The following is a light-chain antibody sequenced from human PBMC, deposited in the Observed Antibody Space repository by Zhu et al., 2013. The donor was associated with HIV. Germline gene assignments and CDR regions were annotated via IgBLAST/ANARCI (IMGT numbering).Light chain of an antibody. V-gene: IGKV1-13*02. J-gene: IGKJ5*01. Sequence: AIQLTQSPSSLSASVGDRVTITCRASQGINSALAWYQQRLGKPPKLLIYDASNLESGVPSRFSGSGSGTDFTLTISSLQPEDFATYYCQHFNSFPITFGQGTRLEIK. CDR2: DAS. CDR3: QHFNSFPIT. CDR1: QGINSA.